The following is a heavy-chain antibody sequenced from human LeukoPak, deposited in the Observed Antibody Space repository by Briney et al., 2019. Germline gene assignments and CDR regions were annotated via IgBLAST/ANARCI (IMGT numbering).Heavy chain of an antibody. V-gene: IGHV4-61*01. CDR3: AVVSSAGTGSDS. J-gene: IGHJ4*02. Sequence: SETLSLTCPVSVYTLSHDNYYWRWIRQPPGKGLEWIGFMSNSGHTDSTPSLKSRVTISLDTSKNQFSLKLSSVTAADTAVYYCAVVSSAGTGSDSWGQGTLVTVSS. CDR2: MSNSGHT. D-gene: IGHD6-13*01. CDR1: VYTLSHDNYY.